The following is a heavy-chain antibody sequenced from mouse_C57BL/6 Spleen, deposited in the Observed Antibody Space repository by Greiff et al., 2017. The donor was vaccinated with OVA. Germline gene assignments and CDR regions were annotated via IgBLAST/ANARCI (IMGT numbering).Heavy chain of an antibody. Sequence: QVQLQQSGPELVKPGASVKISCKASGYAFSSSWMNWVKQRPGKGLEWIGRIYPGDGDTNYNGKFKGKATLTADKSSSTAYMQLSGLTSEDSAVYFCARGDYYGSSYWYFDVWGTGTTVTVSS. CDR2: IYPGDGDT. CDR1: GYAFSSSW. J-gene: IGHJ1*03. CDR3: ARGDYYGSSYWYFDV. V-gene: IGHV1-82*01. D-gene: IGHD1-1*01.